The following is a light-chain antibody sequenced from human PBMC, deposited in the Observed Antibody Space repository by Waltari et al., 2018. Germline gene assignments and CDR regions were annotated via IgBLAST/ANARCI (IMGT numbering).Light chain of an antibody. J-gene: IGKJ1*01. V-gene: IGKV3-11*01. CDR3: HQYYSDPPTT. CDR1: QGGIDY. CDR2: ETS. Sequence: EVVLTQSPATLSLSPGDRATLSCRASQGGIDYLAWYQQRPGQAPRLLIYETSNRAPGIPARFRGSGSGADFTLTISSLQPEDFAVYYCHQYYSDPPTTFGQGTKVEIK.